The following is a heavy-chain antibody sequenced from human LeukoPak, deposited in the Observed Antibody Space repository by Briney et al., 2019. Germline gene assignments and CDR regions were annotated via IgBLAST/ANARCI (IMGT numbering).Heavy chain of an antibody. D-gene: IGHD6-13*01. CDR3: ARLAAAGTVRDY. J-gene: IGHJ4*02. V-gene: IGHV1-69*13. Sequence: SVKVSCKASGGTFSNYAINWVRQAPGQGLEWMGGIIPIFGTANYAQKFQGRVTITADESTSTAYMELSSLRSEDTAVYYCARLAAAGTVRDYWGQGTLVTVSS. CDR1: GGTFSNYA. CDR2: IIPIFGTA.